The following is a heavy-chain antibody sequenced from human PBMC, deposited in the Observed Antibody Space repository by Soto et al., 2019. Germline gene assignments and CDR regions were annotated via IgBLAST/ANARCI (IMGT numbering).Heavy chain of an antibody. CDR2: INHSGST. Sequence: SETLSLTCAIYGGSFSGYYWSWIRQPPGKGLEWIGEINHSGSTNYNPSLKSRVTISVDTSKNQFSLKLSSVTAADTAVYYCARLRPSTKFMDVWGKGTTVT. CDR3: ARLRPSTKFMDV. J-gene: IGHJ6*03. CDR1: GGSFSGYY. D-gene: IGHD3-10*02. V-gene: IGHV4-34*01.